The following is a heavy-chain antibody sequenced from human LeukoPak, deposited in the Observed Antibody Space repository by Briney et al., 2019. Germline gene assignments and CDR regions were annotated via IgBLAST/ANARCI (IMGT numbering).Heavy chain of an antibody. D-gene: IGHD3-22*01. J-gene: IGHJ4*02. Sequence: PAGSLRLSCAASGFTFDDYAMHWVRQAPGKGLEWVSGISWNSGSIGYADSVKGRFTISRDNAKNSLYLQMNSLRAEDTALYYCAKDFQYYDSSGYLDYWGQGTLVTVSS. CDR2: ISWNSGSI. V-gene: IGHV3-9*01. CDR1: GFTFDDYA. CDR3: AKDFQYYDSSGYLDY.